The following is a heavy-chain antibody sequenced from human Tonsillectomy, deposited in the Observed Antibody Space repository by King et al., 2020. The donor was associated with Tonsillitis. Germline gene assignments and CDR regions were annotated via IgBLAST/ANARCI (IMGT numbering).Heavy chain of an antibody. CDR3: ARGTRYAFDI. CDR1: GFSFSRYW. V-gene: IGHV3-74*03. Sequence: VQLVESGGGLVQPGGSLRLSCAASGFSFSRYWMHWARQAPGKGLVWVSHILSDGSRTTYADSVKGRFIISRDNAKNTLFLQMNSLRAEDTAMYYCARGTRYAFDIWGQGTMVTVSS. CDR2: ILSDGSRT. J-gene: IGHJ3*02.